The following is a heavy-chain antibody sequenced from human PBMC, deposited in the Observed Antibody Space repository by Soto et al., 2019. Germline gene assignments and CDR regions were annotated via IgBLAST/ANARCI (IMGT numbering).Heavy chain of an antibody. J-gene: IGHJ4*02. CDR2: IYPKEGRI. Sequence: QVQLVQSGAEVQKPGASVKVFCEASGYIFNNYGITWVRQAPGQGLEWMGWIYPKEGRINFAQKFQGRVTLTTDTSTTTAYMELRSLRFDDSAVYFCARDIDYDIDYWGQGTLVTVSS. V-gene: IGHV1-18*01. CDR1: GYIFNNYG. CDR3: ARDIDYDIDY. D-gene: IGHD4-17*01.